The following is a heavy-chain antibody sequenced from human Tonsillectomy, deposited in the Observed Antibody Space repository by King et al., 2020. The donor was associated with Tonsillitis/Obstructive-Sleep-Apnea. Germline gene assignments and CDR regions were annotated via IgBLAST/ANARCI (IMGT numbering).Heavy chain of an antibody. CDR1: GFTFSSYW. D-gene: IGHD6-19*01. J-gene: IGHJ1*01. CDR3: ARVLLAAVAGQTPYFQH. V-gene: IGHV3-7*01. CDR2: IKQDGSEK. Sequence: VQLVESGGGLVQPGGSLRLSCAASGFTFSSYWMSWVRQAPGKGLEWVANIKQDGSEKYYVDSVKGRFTISRDNAKNSLYLQMNSLRAEDTAVYYCARVLLAAVAGQTPYFQHWGQGTLVTVSS.